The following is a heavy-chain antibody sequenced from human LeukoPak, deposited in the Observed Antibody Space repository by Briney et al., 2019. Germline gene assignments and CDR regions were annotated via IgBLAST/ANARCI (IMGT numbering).Heavy chain of an antibody. D-gene: IGHD3-3*01. CDR3: ARYDFWSGYYAFDI. J-gene: IGHJ3*02. CDR2: IIPIFGTA. Sequence: ASVKVSCKASGGTFSSYAISWVRQAPGQGLEWMGGIIPIFGTANYAQKFQGRVTITADESTSTAYMELSSLRSEDTAVYYCARYDFWSGYYAFDIWGQGTMVTVSS. V-gene: IGHV1-69*01. CDR1: GGTFSSYA.